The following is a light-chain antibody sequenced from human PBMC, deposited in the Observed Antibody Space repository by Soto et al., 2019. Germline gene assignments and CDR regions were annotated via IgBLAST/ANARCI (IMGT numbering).Light chain of an antibody. CDR2: DAS. Sequence: EIVLTQSPATLSLSPGERATLSCRASQSISNYLAWYQQKPGQAPRLLIYDASNRATGIPARFSGSVSGTDFTLTIRSLDPEDFAVYYCQQRSNWPPLTFGGGTKVEIK. CDR3: QQRSNWPPLT. CDR1: QSISNY. V-gene: IGKV3-11*01. J-gene: IGKJ4*01.